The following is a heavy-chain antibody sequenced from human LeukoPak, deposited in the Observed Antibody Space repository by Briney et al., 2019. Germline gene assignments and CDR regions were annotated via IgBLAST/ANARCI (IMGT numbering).Heavy chain of an antibody. J-gene: IGHJ4*02. CDR3: ARGAAGGSGGIAY. V-gene: IGHV3-53*01. CDR2: IYSGADT. CDR1: GFIFSNNH. Sequence: QPGGSLRLSCAASGFIFSNNHMSWVRQAPGKGLEWVSIIYSGADTYYADSVKGRFTVSRDNSRNTVYLQMNSLRAEDTAVYYCARGAAGGSGGIAYWGQGAVATVSP. D-gene: IGHD6-13*01.